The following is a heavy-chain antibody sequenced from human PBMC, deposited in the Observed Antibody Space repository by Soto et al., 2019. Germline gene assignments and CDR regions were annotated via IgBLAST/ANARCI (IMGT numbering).Heavy chain of an antibody. D-gene: IGHD6-13*01. CDR1: GFTFSSYG. J-gene: IGHJ4*02. V-gene: IGHV3-33*01. Sequence: GGSLRLSCAASGFTFSSYGMHWVRQAPGKGLGWVAVIWYDGSNKYYADSVKGRFTISRDNSKNTLYLQMNSLRAEDTAVYYCARDLAAEVIEAAPKVYWGQGTLVTVSS. CDR2: IWYDGSNK. CDR3: ARDLAAEVIEAAPKVY.